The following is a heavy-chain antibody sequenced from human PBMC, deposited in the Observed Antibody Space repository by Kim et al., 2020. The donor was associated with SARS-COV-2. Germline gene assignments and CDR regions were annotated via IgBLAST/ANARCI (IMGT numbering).Heavy chain of an antibody. J-gene: IGHJ4*02. CDR3: ARDRYYYDSSGRLDY. D-gene: IGHD3-22*01. Sequence: QKFQGRVTMTRDTSISTAYMELSRLRSDDTAVYYCARDRYYYDSSGRLDYWGQGTLVTVSS. V-gene: IGHV1-2*02.